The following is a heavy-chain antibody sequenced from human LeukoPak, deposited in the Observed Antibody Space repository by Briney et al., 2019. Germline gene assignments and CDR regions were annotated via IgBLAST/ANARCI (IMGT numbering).Heavy chain of an antibody. CDR3: ARDRWSWGYTWFDP. Sequence: SETLSLTCTVSGGSISSGGYYWSWIRQHPGKGLEWIGYIYYSGSTYYNPSLKSRVTISVDTSKNQFSLKLSSVTAADTAVYYCARDRWSWGYTWFDPWGQGTLVTVSS. V-gene: IGHV4-31*03. CDR1: GGSISSGGYY. J-gene: IGHJ5*02. CDR2: IYYSGST. D-gene: IGHD4-23*01.